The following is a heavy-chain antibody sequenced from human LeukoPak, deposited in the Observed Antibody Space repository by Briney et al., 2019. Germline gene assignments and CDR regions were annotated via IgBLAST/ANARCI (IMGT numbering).Heavy chain of an antibody. Sequence: PGGTLRLSCAASGFTFSTYGMSWVRQAPGKGLEWAAAITGSGGSTFYADSVKGRFTISRDNSKNTLFLQMNSLTAEDTAVYYCAKDHVATWSDGDYWGQGTLVTVSS. CDR3: AKDHVATWSDGDY. CDR1: GFTFSTYG. D-gene: IGHD2-8*02. J-gene: IGHJ4*02. CDR2: ITGSGGST. V-gene: IGHV3-23*01.